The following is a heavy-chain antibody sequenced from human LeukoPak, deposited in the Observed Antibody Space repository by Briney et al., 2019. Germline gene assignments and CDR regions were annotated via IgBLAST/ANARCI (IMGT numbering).Heavy chain of an antibody. D-gene: IGHD6-19*01. CDR3: AKGFALAVAGSGIDN. CDR1: GFTFSSYA. J-gene: IGHJ4*02. CDR2: ISGSGGST. Sequence: GGSLRLSCAASGFTFSSYAMSWVSQAPGKGLEWVSAISGSGGSTYYADSVKGRFTISRDNSKNTLYLQMNSLRAEDTAVYYCAKGFALAVAGSGIDNWGQGTLVTVSS. V-gene: IGHV3-23*01.